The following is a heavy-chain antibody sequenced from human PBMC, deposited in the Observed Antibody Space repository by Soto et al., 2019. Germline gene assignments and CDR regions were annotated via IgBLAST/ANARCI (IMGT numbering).Heavy chain of an antibody. Sequence: EVQLVESGGGLVQPGGSLRLSCTASGFIFNNDWMTWVRQAPGKGLEWVANIKPDGSDKYYVDSVKGRFAISRDNAKKSLYLQMNSLRAEDTAVYYCASKVMGVWGQGTTVTVSS. J-gene: IGHJ6*02. CDR3: ASKVMGV. CDR2: IKPDGSDK. CDR1: GFIFNNDW. V-gene: IGHV3-7*01.